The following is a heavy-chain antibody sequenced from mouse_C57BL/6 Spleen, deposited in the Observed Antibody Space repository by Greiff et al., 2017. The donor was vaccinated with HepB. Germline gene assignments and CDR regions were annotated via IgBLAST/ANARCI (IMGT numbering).Heavy chain of an antibody. J-gene: IGHJ2*01. CDR3: ARGGYYGSEDFDY. CDR1: GYTFTSYW. CDR2: IHPNSGST. V-gene: IGHV1-64*01. D-gene: IGHD1-1*01. Sequence: QVQLQQPGAELVKPGASVKLSCKASGYTFTSYWMHWVKQRPGQGLEWIGMIHPNSGSTNYNEKFKSKATLTVDKSSSTAYMQLSSLTSEESAVYYCARGGYYGSEDFDYWGQGTTLTVSS.